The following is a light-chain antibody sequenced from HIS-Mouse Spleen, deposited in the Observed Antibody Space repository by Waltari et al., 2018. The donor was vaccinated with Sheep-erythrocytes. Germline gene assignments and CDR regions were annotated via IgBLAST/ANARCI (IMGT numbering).Light chain of an antibody. V-gene: IGLV2-23*01. Sequence: QSALTQPAAVSGSPGQSITISCTGTRSDVGSYTLVSWYQQQPGKAPKLTIYEGSKRPSGVSNRFSGSKSGNTASLTISGLQAEDEADYYCCSYAGSSTWVFGGGTKLTVL. CDR3: CSYAGSSTWV. CDR2: EGS. J-gene: IGLJ3*02. CDR1: RSDVGSYTL.